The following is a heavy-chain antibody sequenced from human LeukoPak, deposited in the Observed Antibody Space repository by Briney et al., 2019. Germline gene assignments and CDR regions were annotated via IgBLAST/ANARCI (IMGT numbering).Heavy chain of an antibody. Sequence: GGSLRLSCAASGFTFSSYAMSWARQAPGKGLEWVSAISGSGGSTYYADSVKGRFTTSRDNSKNTLYLQMNSLRAEDTAVYYCAKDLRVRYYYDSSGYYRFDYWGQGTLVTVSS. CDR2: ISGSGGST. CDR1: GFTFSSYA. V-gene: IGHV3-23*01. D-gene: IGHD3-22*01. CDR3: AKDLRVRYYYDSSGYYRFDY. J-gene: IGHJ4*02.